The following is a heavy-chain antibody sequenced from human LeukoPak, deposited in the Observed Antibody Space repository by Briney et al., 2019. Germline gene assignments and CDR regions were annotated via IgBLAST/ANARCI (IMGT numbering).Heavy chain of an antibody. Sequence: PSETLSLTCTVSGGSISSYYWSWIRQPPGKGLEWIGYIYYSGSTNYNPSLESRVTISLDTSKNQFSLNLTSVTAADTAVYYCGFGSGSYSAVANWRQGTLVTVSS. CDR2: IYYSGST. J-gene: IGHJ4*02. V-gene: IGHV4-59*01. CDR1: GGSISSYY. CDR3: GFGSGSYSAVAN. D-gene: IGHD1-26*01.